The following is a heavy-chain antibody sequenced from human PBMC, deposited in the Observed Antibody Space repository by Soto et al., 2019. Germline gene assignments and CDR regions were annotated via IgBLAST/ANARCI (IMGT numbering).Heavy chain of an antibody. CDR2: IRSKANSYAT. CDR3: TRSVDFWSGYTDYYYYYGMDV. V-gene: IGHV3-73*01. Sequence: PGGSLRLSCAASGFTFSGSAMHWVRQASGKGLEWVGRIRSKANSYATAYAASVKGRFTISRDDSKNTAYLQMNSLKTEDTAVYYCTRSVDFWSGYTDYYYYYGMDVWGQGTTVTVSS. D-gene: IGHD3-3*01. CDR1: GFTFSGSA. J-gene: IGHJ6*02.